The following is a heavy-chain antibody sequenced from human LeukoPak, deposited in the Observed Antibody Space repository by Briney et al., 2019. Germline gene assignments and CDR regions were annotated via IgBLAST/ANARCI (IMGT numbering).Heavy chain of an antibody. CDR3: ARDEIAVGCTSCYYFDY. D-gene: IGHD2-2*01. J-gene: IGHJ4*02. Sequence: SETLSLTCTVSGGSISSSSYYWGWIRQPPGKGLEWIGSIYYSGSTYYNPSLKSRVTISVDTSKNQFSLKLSSVTAADTAVYYCARDEIAVGCTSCYYFDYWGQGTLVTGSS. V-gene: IGHV4-39*07. CDR2: IYYSGST. CDR1: GGSISSSSYY.